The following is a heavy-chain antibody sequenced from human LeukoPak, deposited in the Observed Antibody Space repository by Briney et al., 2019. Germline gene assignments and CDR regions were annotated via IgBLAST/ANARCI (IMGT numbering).Heavy chain of an antibody. Sequence: PGGSLRLSCAASGFTFSDYYMSWIRQAPGKGLEWVSYISSSSSYTNYADSVKGRFTIPRDNAKNSLYLQMNSLRAEDTAVYYCARWTAPGVSYDILTGYDDAFDIWGQGTMVTVSS. V-gene: IGHV3-11*06. D-gene: IGHD3-9*01. J-gene: IGHJ3*02. CDR3: ARWTAPGVSYDILTGYDDAFDI. CDR2: ISSSSSYT. CDR1: GFTFSDYY.